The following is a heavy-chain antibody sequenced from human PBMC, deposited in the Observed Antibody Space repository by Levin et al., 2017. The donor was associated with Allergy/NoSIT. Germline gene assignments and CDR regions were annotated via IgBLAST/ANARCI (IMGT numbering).Heavy chain of an antibody. CDR1: GFTIGRYA. CDR3: AKDHPSSGWPAFEI. D-gene: IGHD6-19*01. CDR2: FSNIAKT. J-gene: IGHJ4*01. V-gene: IGHV3-23*01. Sequence: LSLTCAASGFTIGRYAMTWVRQAPGKGLEWVSSFSNIAKTYYADSVRGRFTISRDDSNNILHLQMNSLRVEDPAAYYCAKDHPSSGWPAFEIWGHGTLVTVSS.